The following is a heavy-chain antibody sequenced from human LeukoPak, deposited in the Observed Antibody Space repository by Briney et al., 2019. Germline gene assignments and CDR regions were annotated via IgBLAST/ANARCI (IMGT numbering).Heavy chain of an antibody. CDR1: GGSISSSY. D-gene: IGHD1-26*01. J-gene: IGHJ4*02. CDR3: ARSESSEYFDY. Sequence: TSETLSLTCTVSGGSISSSYWSWIRQPPGKGLEWIGYIYYSGSTNYNPSLKSRVTISVDTSKNQFSLKLSSVTAADTAVYYCARSESSEYFDYWGQGTLVTVSS. V-gene: IGHV4-59*01. CDR2: IYYSGST.